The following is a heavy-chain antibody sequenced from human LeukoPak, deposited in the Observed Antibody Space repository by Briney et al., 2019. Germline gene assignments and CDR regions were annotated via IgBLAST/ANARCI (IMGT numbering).Heavy chain of an antibody. CDR1: GGSFIGYY. J-gene: IGHJ3*02. Sequence: PSESLSLTCAVEGGSFIGYYWSWIRQPPGKGLELMGEINHSGSTNYSPSLKSRVTISVDPSKNQFSLKLSSVTAADTAVYYCARKAYSRRGGAFDIWGQGTMVTVSS. V-gene: IGHV4-34*01. CDR2: INHSGST. CDR3: ARKAYSRRGGAFDI. D-gene: IGHD6-13*01.